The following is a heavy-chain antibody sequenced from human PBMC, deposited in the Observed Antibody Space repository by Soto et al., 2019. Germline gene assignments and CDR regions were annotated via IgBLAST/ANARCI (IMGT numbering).Heavy chain of an antibody. CDR1: GYTFTSYG. V-gene: IGHV1-18*01. J-gene: IGHJ6*02. CDR2: ISAYNGNT. D-gene: IGHD3-9*01. CDR3: ARFGDLEYYDILTGYYPYYYDMDV. Sequence: ASVKVSCKASGYTFTSYGISWVRQAPGQGLEWMGWISAYNGNTNYAQKLQGRVTMTTDTSTSTAYMELRSLRSDDTAVYYCARFGDLEYYDILTGYYPYYYDMDVWGQGTTVTVSS.